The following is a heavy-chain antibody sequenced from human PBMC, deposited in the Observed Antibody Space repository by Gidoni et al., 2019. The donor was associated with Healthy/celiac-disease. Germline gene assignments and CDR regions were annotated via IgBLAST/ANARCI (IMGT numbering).Heavy chain of an antibody. Sequence: EVQLLESGGGLVQPGGSLRLSWAASGCTFRSYAMSWVRQAPGKGLEWVSAISGSGGSTYYADSVKGRFTISIDNSKNTLYLQMNSLRAEDTAVYYCAKDRVVGAPIGYWGQGTLVTVSS. CDR1: GCTFRSYA. V-gene: IGHV3-23*01. CDR3: AKDRVVGAPIGY. CDR2: ISGSGGST. J-gene: IGHJ4*02. D-gene: IGHD1-26*01.